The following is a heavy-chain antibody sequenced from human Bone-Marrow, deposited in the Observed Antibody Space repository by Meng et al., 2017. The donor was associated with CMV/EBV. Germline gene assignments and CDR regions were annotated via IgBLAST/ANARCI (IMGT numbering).Heavy chain of an antibody. D-gene: IGHD3-3*01. CDR3: ARDGSGPNNWSDP. CDR2: IIPIFGTA. J-gene: IGHJ5*02. Sequence: SVKVSCKASGGTFSSYAISWVRQAPGQGLEWMGGIIPIFGTANYAQKFQGRVTITTDESTSTAYMELSSLRSEDTAVYYCARDGSGPNNWSDPWGQGTLITVSS. CDR1: GGTFSSYA. V-gene: IGHV1-69*05.